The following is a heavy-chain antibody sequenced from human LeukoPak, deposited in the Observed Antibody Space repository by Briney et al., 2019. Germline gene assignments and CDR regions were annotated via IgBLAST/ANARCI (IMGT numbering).Heavy chain of an antibody. Sequence: GGSLRLSCAASGFTFSNYSMHWVRQAPGKGLEWVAFIRYDGTNKYYADSVKGRFTISRDNSKNTLYLQMNSLRTEDTAVYYCAKDKRSTIFGSFDYWGQGTLVTVSS. CDR1: GFTFSNYS. V-gene: IGHV3-30*02. D-gene: IGHD3-3*01. J-gene: IGHJ4*02. CDR2: IRYDGTNK. CDR3: AKDKRSTIFGSFDY.